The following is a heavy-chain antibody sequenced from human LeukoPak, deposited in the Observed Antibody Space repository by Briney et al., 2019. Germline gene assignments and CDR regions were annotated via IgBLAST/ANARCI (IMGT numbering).Heavy chain of an antibody. CDR2: ISGSGDKT. Sequence: GGSLRLSCAASAFTFSRNAMSWVRQAPGKGLERVSAISGSGDKTYYADSVKGRFAISRDNSKNSLYLQMNSLRVEDTAVYYCAKESPYVSPRQYYFDNWGQGTLVTVSS. CDR1: AFTFSRNA. CDR3: AKESPYVSPRQYYFDN. V-gene: IGHV3-23*01. D-gene: IGHD3-10*01. J-gene: IGHJ4*02.